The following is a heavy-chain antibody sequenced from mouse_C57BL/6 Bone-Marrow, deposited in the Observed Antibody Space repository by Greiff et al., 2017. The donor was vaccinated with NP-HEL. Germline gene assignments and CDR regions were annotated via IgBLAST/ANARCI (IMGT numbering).Heavy chain of an antibody. Sequence: VQLKESGPVLVKPGASVKMSCKASGYTFTDYYMNWVKQSHGKSLEWIGVINPYNGGTSYNQKFKGKATLTVDTSSSTAYMELNSLTSEDSAVYYCARGRGPDYWGQGTTLTVSS. CDR3: ARGRGPDY. CDR2: INPYNGGT. J-gene: IGHJ2*01. CDR1: GYTFTDYY. V-gene: IGHV1-19*01. D-gene: IGHD3-3*01.